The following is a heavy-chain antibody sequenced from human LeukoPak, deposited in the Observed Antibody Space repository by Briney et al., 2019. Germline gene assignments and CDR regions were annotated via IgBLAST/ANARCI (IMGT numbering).Heavy chain of an antibody. J-gene: IGHJ3*02. CDR3: ARAIGGSLRFSGDAFDI. D-gene: IGHD4-23*01. CDR1: GGTFSSYA. CDR2: IIPIFGTA. V-gene: IGHV1-69*13. Sequence: ASVKVSCKASGGTFSSYAISWVRQAPGQGLEWMGGIIPIFGTANYAQKFQGRVTITADEFTSTAYMELSSLRSEDTAVYYCARAIGGSLRFSGDAFDIWGQGTMVTVSS.